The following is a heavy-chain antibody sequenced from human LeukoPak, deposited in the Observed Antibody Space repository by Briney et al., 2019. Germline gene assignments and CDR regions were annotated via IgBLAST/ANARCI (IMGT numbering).Heavy chain of an antibody. Sequence: PGGSLRLSCTASGFTFGDYAMSWVRQAPGKGLEWVGFIRSKAYGGTTEYAASVKGRFTISRDDSKSIAYLQMNSLKTEDTAVYYCTRGGDILTGYRLYYFDYWGQGTLVTVS. CDR1: GFTFGDYA. CDR2: IRSKAYGGTT. V-gene: IGHV3-49*04. CDR3: TRGGDILTGYRLYYFDY. J-gene: IGHJ4*02. D-gene: IGHD3-9*01.